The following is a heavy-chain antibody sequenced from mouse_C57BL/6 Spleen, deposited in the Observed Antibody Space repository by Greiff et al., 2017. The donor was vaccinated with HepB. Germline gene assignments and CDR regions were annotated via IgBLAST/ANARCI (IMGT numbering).Heavy chain of an antibody. V-gene: IGHV5-6*01. Sequence: EVKVVESGGDLVKPGGSLKLSCAASGFTFSSYGMSWVRQTPDKRLEWVATISSGGSYTYYPDSVKGRFTISRDNAKNTLYLQMSSLKSEDTAMYYCARQGDYDGRYFDVWGTGTTVTVSS. J-gene: IGHJ1*03. CDR2: ISSGGSYT. CDR1: GFTFSSYG. CDR3: ARQGDYDGRYFDV. D-gene: IGHD2-4*01.